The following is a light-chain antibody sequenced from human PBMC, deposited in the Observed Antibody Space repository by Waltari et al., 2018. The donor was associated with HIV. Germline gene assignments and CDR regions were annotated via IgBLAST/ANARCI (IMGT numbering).Light chain of an antibody. J-gene: IGKJ5*01. CDR1: QDISNY. V-gene: IGKV1-33*01. CDR2: DAS. CDR3: QQYDNLPP. Sequence: DIQMTQSPSSLSASVVDRVTITCQASQDISNYLNWYQQKPGKAPKLLIYDASNLETGVPSRFSGSGSGTDFTFTISSLQPEDIATYYCQQYDNLPPFGQGTRLEIK.